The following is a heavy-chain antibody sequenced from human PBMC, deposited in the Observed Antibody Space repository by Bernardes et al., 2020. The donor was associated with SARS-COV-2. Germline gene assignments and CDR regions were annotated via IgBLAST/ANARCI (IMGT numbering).Heavy chain of an antibody. CDR2: ISYDGSNK. V-gene: IGHV3-30*01. J-gene: IGHJ4*02. CDR1: EFTFSSYA. Sequence: GGSLRLSCAASEFTFSSYAMHWVRQAPGKGLEWVAVISYDGSNKYYADSVKGRFTISRDNSKNTLYLQMNSLRAEDTAVYYCAREHSSGWSQYFDYWGQGTLVTVSS. D-gene: IGHD6-19*01. CDR3: AREHSSGWSQYFDY.